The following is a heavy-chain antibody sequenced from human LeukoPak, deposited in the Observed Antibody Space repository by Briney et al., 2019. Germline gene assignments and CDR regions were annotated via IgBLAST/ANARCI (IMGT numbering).Heavy chain of an antibody. CDR2: IIPIFGTA. CDR3: ARGPQEDAFDI. CDR1: GGTFSSYA. V-gene: IGHV1-69*05. Sequence: ASVKVSCKASGGTFSSYAISWVRQAPGQGLEWMGGIIPIFGTANYAQKFQGRVTITTNESTSTAYMELSSLRSEDTAVCYCARGPQEDAFDIWGQGTMVTVSS. J-gene: IGHJ3*02.